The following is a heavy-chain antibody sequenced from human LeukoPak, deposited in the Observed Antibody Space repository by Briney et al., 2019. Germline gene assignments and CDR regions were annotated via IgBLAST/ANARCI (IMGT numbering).Heavy chain of an antibody. D-gene: IGHD2-8*01. Sequence: PSETLSLTCAVYGGSFSGYYWSWIRQPPGKGLEWTGEINHSGSTNYNPSLKSRVTISVDTSKNQFSLKPSSVTAADTAVYYCARLYKYAFDIWGQGTMVTVSS. CDR2: INHSGST. CDR3: ARLYKYAFDI. V-gene: IGHV4-34*01. J-gene: IGHJ3*02. CDR1: GGSFSGYY.